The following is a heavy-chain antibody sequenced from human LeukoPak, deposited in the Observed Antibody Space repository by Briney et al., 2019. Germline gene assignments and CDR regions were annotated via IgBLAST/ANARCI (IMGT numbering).Heavy chain of an antibody. CDR2: INHSGSS. D-gene: IGHD2-2*01. J-gene: IGHJ4*02. Sequence: SETLSLTCAVSGGSFSGYYWSWIRQPPGKGLEWIGEINHSGSSNYNPSLKSRVTISVDTSKNQFSLKLNPMTAADTAVYYCARGREIGYQLPLDYWGQGTLVTVSS. V-gene: IGHV4-34*01. CDR3: ARGREIGYQLPLDY. CDR1: GGSFSGYY.